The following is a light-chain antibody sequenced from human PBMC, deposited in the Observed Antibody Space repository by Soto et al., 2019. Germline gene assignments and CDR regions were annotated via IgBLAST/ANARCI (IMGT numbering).Light chain of an antibody. J-gene: IGLJ2*01. CDR2: DVT. Sequence: QSVLTQPASVSGSPGQAITISCTGTSSDVGGYNYVSWYQHHPGKAPKLMIYDVTNRPSGVSDRFSGSKSGNTASLTISGLQAEDEADYSCSSYTSSSTLVFGGGTKLTVL. V-gene: IGLV2-14*03. CDR3: SSYTSSSTLV. CDR1: SSDVGGYNY.